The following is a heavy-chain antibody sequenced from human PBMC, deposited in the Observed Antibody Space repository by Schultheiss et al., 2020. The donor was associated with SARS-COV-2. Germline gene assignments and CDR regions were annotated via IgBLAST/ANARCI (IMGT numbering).Heavy chain of an antibody. Sequence: GGSLRLSCKGSGYSFTSYWIGWVRQMPGKGLEWMGIVYPGDSDTRYSPSFQGQVTISADKSISTAYLQWSSLKASDTAMYYCARGKHVVPAAPDAFDIWGQGTMVTVSS. D-gene: IGHD2-2*01. J-gene: IGHJ3*02. CDR1: GYSFTSYW. CDR2: VYPGDSDT. CDR3: ARGKHVVPAAPDAFDI. V-gene: IGHV5-51*01.